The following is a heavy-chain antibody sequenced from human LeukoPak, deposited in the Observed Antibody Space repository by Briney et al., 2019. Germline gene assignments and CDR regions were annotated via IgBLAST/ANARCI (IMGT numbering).Heavy chain of an antibody. CDR1: GDSISSYY. V-gene: IGHV4-59*01. Sequence: SETLSLTCTLSGDSISSYYWSWIRQPPGKGLEWIGYIYYSGSTNYNPSLKSRVTISVDTSKNQFSLKLSSVTAADTAAYYCARQEYIAAPLDYWGQGTLDTVSS. CDR3: ARQEYIAAPLDY. CDR2: IYYSGST. D-gene: IGHD6-13*01. J-gene: IGHJ4*02.